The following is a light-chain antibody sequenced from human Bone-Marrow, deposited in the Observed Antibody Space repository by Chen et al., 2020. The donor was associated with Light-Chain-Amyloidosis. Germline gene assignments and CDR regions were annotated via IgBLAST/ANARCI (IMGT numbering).Light chain of an antibody. Sequence: SYVLTQPPSVSVAPGKTARTTCGGNNIGSKSVHWYQQKPGQAPVLVIYYDSDRPSGIPERFSGSNAGNTATLTISRVEAGDEAAYYCQVWDSSSDHVVFGGGTKLTVL. CDR1: NIGSKS. CDR2: YDS. V-gene: IGLV3-21*04. J-gene: IGLJ2*01. CDR3: QVWDSSSDHVV.